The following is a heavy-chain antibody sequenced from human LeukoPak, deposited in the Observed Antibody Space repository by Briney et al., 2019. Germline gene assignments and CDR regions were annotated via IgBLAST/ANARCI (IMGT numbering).Heavy chain of an antibody. CDR1: GFTFSDYY. CDR2: IKSKTDGGTT. CDR3: AKDTYYYDSSSLWDY. Sequence: PGGSLRLSCAASGFTFSDYYMSWIRQAPGKGLEWVGRIKSKTDGGTTDYAAPVKGRFTISRDDSKNTLYLQMNSLRAEDTAVYYCAKDTYYYDSSSLWDYWGQGTLVTVSS. V-gene: IGHV3-15*01. J-gene: IGHJ4*02. D-gene: IGHD3-22*01.